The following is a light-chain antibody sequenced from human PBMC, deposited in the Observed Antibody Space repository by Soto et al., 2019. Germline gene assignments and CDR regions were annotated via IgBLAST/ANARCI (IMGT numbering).Light chain of an antibody. CDR3: QSYARSITYV. Sequence: QSVLTQPPSASGSPGQSVTISCTGTKNDIGVYDFVSWYQHHPGKAPRLIIYEVVQRPSGVPDRFSGSKSGNTASLTVSGLQAVYYAEYFCQSYARSITYVCGSGTESAVL. V-gene: IGLV2-8*01. J-gene: IGLJ1*01. CDR1: KNDIGVYDF. CDR2: EVV.